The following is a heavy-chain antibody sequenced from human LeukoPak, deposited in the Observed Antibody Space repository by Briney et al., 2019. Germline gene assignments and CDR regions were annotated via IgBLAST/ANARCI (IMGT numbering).Heavy chain of an antibody. J-gene: IGHJ4*02. CDR3: AKDRPSSYDSSGYYPYYFDY. V-gene: IGHV3-23*01. D-gene: IGHD3-22*01. CDR1: GFTFSSYA. CDR2: ISGSGGST. Sequence: GGSLRLSCAASGFTFSSYAMSWVRRAPGKGLEWVSAISGSGGSTYYADSVKGRFTISRDNSKNTLYLQMNSLRAEDTAVYYCAKDRPSSYDSSGYYPYYFDYWGQGTLVTASS.